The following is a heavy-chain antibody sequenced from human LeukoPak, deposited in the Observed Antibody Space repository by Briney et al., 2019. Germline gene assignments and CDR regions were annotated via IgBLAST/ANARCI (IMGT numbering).Heavy chain of an antibody. CDR2: HYYPEST. CDR3: ARGGTVTSPIY. CDR1: GGSLSSGGYY. V-gene: IGHV4-31*03. J-gene: IGHJ4*02. Sequence: RPQTLSLTCTLSGGSLSSGGYYWSWIRDNPGKGLELIGCHYYPESTYYNPAPKSRVTISVDTSKIQFSLNLSSGTAADTAVYYCARGGTVTSPIYWVQAT. D-gene: IGHD4-17*01.